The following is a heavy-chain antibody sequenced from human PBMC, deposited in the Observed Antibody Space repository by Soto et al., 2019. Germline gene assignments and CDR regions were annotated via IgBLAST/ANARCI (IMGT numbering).Heavy chain of an antibody. CDR2: IWNDGSNE. Sequence: PWGSLRLSCEASGFNFSSYGIRWGRQAPGKGLEWVAIIWNDGSNEYYADSVKGRFTISRDNSKNTVYLQVSKLRAEDTAVYFCARDQTDSGGYSDSWGQGTLVTVSS. D-gene: IGHD3-22*01. J-gene: IGHJ4*02. CDR3: ARDQTDSGGYSDS. V-gene: IGHV3-33*01. CDR1: GFNFSSYG.